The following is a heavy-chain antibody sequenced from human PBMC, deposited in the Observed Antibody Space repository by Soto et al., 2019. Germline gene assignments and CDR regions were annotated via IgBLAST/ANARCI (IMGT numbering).Heavy chain of an antibody. D-gene: IGHD1-26*01. J-gene: IGHJ4*02. CDR3: SKDGSHNFDY. CDR1: GFTFSHYA. CDR2: MSYDGSNE. V-gene: IGHV3-30*18. Sequence: QVPLVESGGGVVQPGRSLRLSCAASGFTFSHYAMHWVRQAPGKGLECVALMSYDGSNEYYADSVKGRFTISRDNSMNTLYLQMNSLRAEDTAVYYCSKDGSHNFDYWGQRTLVTVSS.